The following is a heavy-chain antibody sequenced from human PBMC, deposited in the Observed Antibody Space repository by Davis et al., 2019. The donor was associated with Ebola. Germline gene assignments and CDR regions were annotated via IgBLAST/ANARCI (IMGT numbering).Heavy chain of an antibody. CDR2: ISSSGGST. J-gene: IGHJ6*02. V-gene: IGHV3-64D*06. CDR1: GFTFSSYA. Sequence: GESLKISCSASGFTFSSYAMHWVRQAPGKGLKYVSAISSSGGSTYYADSVKGRFTISRDNSKNTLHLQMSSLRAEDTAVYYGVKGSGSYINYYGMDVWGQGTTVTVSS. D-gene: IGHD3-10*01. CDR3: VKGSGSYINYYGMDV.